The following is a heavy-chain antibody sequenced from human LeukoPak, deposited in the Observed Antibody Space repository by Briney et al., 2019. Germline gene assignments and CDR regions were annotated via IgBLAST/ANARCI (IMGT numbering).Heavy chain of an antibody. CDR2: IYYSGST. J-gene: IGHJ4*02. CDR3: ARDDSSGVDY. CDR1: GGSISSYY. D-gene: IGHD3-22*01. V-gene: IGHV4-59*01. Sequence: SETLSLTCTVSGGSISSYYWSWIRQPPGKGLEWIGYIYYSGSTNYSPSLKSRVTISVDTSKNQFSLKLSSVTAADTAVYYCARDDSSGVDYWGQGTLVTVSS.